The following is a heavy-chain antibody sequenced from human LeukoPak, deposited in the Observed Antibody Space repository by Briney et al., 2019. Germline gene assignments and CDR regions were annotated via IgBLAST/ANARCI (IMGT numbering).Heavy chain of an antibody. J-gene: IGHJ4*02. Sequence: PGGSLRLSCAASGFTFSSYNMNWVRQAPGKGLEWVSSISSSSSYIYYADSVRGRFTISRDNAKNSLYLQMNSLRAEDTAVYYCARVATYGGNLYFDYWGQGTLVTVSS. CDR1: GFTFSSYN. CDR2: ISSSSSYI. D-gene: IGHD4/OR15-4a*01. V-gene: IGHV3-21*01. CDR3: ARVATYGGNLYFDY.